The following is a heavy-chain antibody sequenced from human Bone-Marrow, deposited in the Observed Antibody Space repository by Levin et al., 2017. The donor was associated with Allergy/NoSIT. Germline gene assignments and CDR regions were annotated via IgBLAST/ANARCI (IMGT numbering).Heavy chain of an antibody. V-gene: IGHV3-7*01. J-gene: IGHJ6*02. CDR3: ARDRYSYGYWGYYYYYYGMDV. CDR2: IKQDGSEK. CDR1: GFTFSSYW. Sequence: QPGGSLRLSCAASGFTFSSYWMSWVRQAPGKGLEWVANIKQDGSEKYYVDSVKGRFTISRDNAKNSLYLQMNSLRAEDTAVYYCARDRYSYGYWGYYYYYYGMDVWGQGTTVTVSS. D-gene: IGHD5-18*01.